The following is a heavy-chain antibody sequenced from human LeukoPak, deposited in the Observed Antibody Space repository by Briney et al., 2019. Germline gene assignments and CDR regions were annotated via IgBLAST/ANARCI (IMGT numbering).Heavy chain of an antibody. CDR2: INSDGSST. CDR3: ARDHLFGNYIDY. D-gene: IGHD3-10*02. CDR1: GFTFSSYW. V-gene: IGHV3-74*01. J-gene: IGHJ4*02. Sequence: TGRSLRLSCAASGFTFSSYWMHWVRRAPGKGLVWVSRINSDGSSTSYADSVKGRFTISRDNAKNTLYLQMNSLRAEDTAVYYCARDHLFGNYIDYWGQGTLGTVSS.